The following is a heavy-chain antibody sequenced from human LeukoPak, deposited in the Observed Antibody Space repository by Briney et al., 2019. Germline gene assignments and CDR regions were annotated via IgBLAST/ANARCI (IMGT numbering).Heavy chain of an antibody. V-gene: IGHV4-59*01. J-gene: IGHJ2*01. Sequence: PSETLSLTCTVSGGSISSYYWSWIRQPPGKGLEWIGYIYYSGSTNYNPSLKSRVTISVDTSKNQFSLKLSSVTAADTAVYYCARGFRSGAAAGSGWYSDLWGRGTLVTVSS. CDR1: GGSISSYY. CDR2: IYYSGST. D-gene: IGHD6-13*01. CDR3: ARGFRSGAAAGSGWYSDL.